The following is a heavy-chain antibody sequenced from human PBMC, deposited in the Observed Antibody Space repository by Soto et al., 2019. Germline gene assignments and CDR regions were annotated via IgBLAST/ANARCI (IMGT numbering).Heavy chain of an antibody. Sequence: SGFTFSSDWMSWVRQAPGKGLEWVANIKQDGSEKYYVDSVKGRFTISRDNAKNSLYLQMNSLRAEDTAVYYCARVTYYYDSSGYYFDYWGQGTLVTVSS. J-gene: IGHJ4*02. CDR3: ARVTYYYDSSGYYFDY. V-gene: IGHV3-7*04. CDR2: IKQDGSEK. CDR1: GFTFSSDW. D-gene: IGHD3-22*01.